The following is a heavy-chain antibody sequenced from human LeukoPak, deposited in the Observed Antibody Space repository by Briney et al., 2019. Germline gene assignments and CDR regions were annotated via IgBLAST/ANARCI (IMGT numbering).Heavy chain of an antibody. CDR1: GYTFTSYS. D-gene: IGHD2-21*01. J-gene: IGHJ6*04. CDR3: ARHSHMDV. V-gene: IGHV1-46*01. CDR2: INPSSGST. Sequence: ASVKVSCTASGYTFTSYSMHWVRQAPGQGLEWMGIINPSSGSTSYAQKFQGRVTMTRDTSTSTVYLELSSLRSEDTAVYYCARHSHMDVWGTGTTVTVSS.